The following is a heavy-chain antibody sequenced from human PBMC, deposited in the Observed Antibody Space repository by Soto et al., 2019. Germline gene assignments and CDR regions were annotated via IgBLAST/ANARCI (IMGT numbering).Heavy chain of an antibody. CDR1: GYIFPSST. CDR3: AIANYGDNDY. J-gene: IGHJ4*02. D-gene: IGHD4-17*01. CDR2: ISAYNGNI. Sequence: QVQLVQSGAEVKKPGASVKVSCKAPGYIFPSSTISWVRQAPGQGLEWMGWISAYNGNIKDAQKFQGRFTMTTDTSTSTAYMXLRSLTSDDTAMYYCAIANYGDNDYWGQGTLVTVSS. V-gene: IGHV1-18*01.